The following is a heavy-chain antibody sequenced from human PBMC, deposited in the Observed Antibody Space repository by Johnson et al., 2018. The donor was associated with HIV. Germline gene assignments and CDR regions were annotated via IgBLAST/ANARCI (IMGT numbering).Heavy chain of an antibody. V-gene: IGHV3-48*04. J-gene: IGHJ3*02. CDR2: ISTSGSTI. D-gene: IGHD3-22*01. Sequence: MQLVESGGGVVQPGRSLRLSCAASGFTFSSYGMHWVRQAPGKGLEWVSYISTSGSTIYYAGSVKGRFTISRDNAKNSLYLQMNSLRAEDTAVYFCAIVTKYYFDSSVDAFDIWGQGTMVTVSS. CDR3: AIVTKYYFDSSVDAFDI. CDR1: GFTFSSYG.